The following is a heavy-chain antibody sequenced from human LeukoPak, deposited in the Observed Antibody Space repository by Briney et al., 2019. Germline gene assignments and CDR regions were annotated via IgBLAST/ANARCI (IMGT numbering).Heavy chain of an antibody. Sequence: GGSLRLSCAASGFTFSSYAMSWVRQAPGKGLEWVLGISGGGASAYYADSVKGRFTISRDNSKNTLYLQMNSLRAEDTAVYYCAKVGGGPTIIWGVIISPFDYWGQGTLVTVSS. V-gene: IGHV3-23*01. D-gene: IGHD3-10*01. CDR1: GFTFSSYA. CDR2: ISGGGASA. CDR3: AKVGGGPTIIWGVIISPFDY. J-gene: IGHJ4*02.